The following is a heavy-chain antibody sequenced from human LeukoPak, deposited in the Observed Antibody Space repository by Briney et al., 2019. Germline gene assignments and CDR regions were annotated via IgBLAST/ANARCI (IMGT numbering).Heavy chain of an antibody. CDR2: IIPIFGTA. CDR3: ARDREYVTTGELEY. CDR1: GLTFSSYA. J-gene: IGHJ4*02. Sequence: GASVKVSCKASGLTFSSYAINWVRQAPGQGLEWMGGIIPIFGTATYAQKFQGRVTITADESTTTVYMGLSSLRSEDTAVYYCARDREYVTTGELEYWGQGTLVTVSS. D-gene: IGHD7-27*01. V-gene: IGHV1-69*13.